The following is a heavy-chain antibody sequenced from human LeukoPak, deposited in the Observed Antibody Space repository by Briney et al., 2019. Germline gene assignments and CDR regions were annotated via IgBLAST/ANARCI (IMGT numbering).Heavy chain of an antibody. V-gene: IGHV3-74*01. CDR1: GFSFSNYW. CDR3: ARPSYGSSSYFDY. Sequence: PGGSLRLSCAAAGFSFSNYWMDWVRQAPGKGLVWVSRITSDGTDTNYADSVKGRFTIFRDNAKNTLYLQMNSLGADDTAVYYCARPSYGSSSYFDYWGQGTLVTVSS. D-gene: IGHD3-22*01. J-gene: IGHJ4*02. CDR2: ITSDGTDT.